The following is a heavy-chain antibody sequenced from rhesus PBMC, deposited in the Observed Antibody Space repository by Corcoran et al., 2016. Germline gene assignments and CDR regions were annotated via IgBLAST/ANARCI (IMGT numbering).Heavy chain of an antibody. V-gene: IGHV4-80*01. D-gene: IGHD3-16*01. CDR3: ARDLNGVVVITPYYYGLDS. Sequence: QVQPQESGPGLVKPSETLSLTCAVSGGLFPGYWWCWSRLAPGGGWEGIGEINGNSGSTNYNPSLKSRVTISKDASKNQFSLKLSSVTAADTAVYYCARDLNGVVVITPYYYGLDSWGQGVVVTVSS. CDR1: GGLFPGYW. J-gene: IGHJ6*01. CDR2: INGNSGST.